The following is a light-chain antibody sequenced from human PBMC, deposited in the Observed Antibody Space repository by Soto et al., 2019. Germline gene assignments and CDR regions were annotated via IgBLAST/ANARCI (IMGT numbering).Light chain of an antibody. V-gene: IGKV1-39*01. J-gene: IGKJ5*01. CDR1: QIISSY. CDR3: QQSYSTPSIT. Sequence: DIQMTQSPSSLSASVGDRFTITCRASQIISSYLNWYQQKPGKAPKLLIYAASSLQSGVPSRFSGSGSGTDFTLTISSLQPEDFATYYCQQSYSTPSITFGQGTRLEIK. CDR2: AAS.